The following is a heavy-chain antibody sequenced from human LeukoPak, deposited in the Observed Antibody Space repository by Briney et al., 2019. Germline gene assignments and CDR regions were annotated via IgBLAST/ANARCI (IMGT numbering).Heavy chain of an antibody. D-gene: IGHD6-6*01. V-gene: IGHV3-30*04. CDR2: ISYDGSNK. CDR1: GFTFSSYA. J-gene: IGHJ4*02. Sequence: GGSLRLSCAASGFTFSSYAMHWVRQAPGKGLEWVAVISYDGSNKYYADSVKGRFTISRDNSKNTLYLQMNSLRAEDTAVYYCARDGSYSSSSSFDYWGQGTLVTVSS. CDR3: ARDGSYSSSSSFDY.